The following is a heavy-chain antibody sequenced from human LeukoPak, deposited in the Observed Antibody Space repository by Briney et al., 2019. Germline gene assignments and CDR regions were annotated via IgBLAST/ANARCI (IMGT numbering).Heavy chain of an antibody. CDR3: ARDWLAGNPYHAFDR. CDR2: IKQDGSEI. J-gene: IGHJ3*01. Sequence: GGSLRLSCAASGFTSGSYWMSWVRQAPGKGLEWVANIKQDGSEIYYVDSVKSRFTISRDNAKNSLYLQMNSLRAEDTAVYYCARDWLAGNPYHAFDRWGKGTMVTVSS. D-gene: IGHD3-22*01. CDR1: GFTSGSYW. V-gene: IGHV3-7*01.